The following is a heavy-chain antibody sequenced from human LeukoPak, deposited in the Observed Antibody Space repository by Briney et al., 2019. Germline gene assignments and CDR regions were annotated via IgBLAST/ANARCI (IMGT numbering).Heavy chain of an antibody. D-gene: IGHD3-22*01. J-gene: IGHJ4*02. CDR3: ARGESSGYTFDY. CDR1: GFTFSTHW. CDR2: IYHSGST. V-gene: IGHV4-4*02. Sequence: GSLRLSCAASGFTFSTHWMSWVRQPPGKGLEWIGEIYHSGSTNYNPSLKSRVTISVDKSKNQFSLKLSSVTAADTAVYYCARGESSGYTFDYWGQGTLVTVSS.